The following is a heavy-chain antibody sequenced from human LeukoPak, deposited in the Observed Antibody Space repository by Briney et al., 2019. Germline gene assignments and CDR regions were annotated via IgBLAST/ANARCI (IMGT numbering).Heavy chain of an antibody. J-gene: IGHJ4*02. CDR1: GFTFSSYS. CDR3: ARDSVLAAEYEQWLVPIDY. V-gene: IGHV3-21*01. Sequence: PGGSLRLSCAASGFTFSSYSMNWVRQAPGKGLEWVSSISSSSSYIYYADSVKGRFTISRDNAKNSLYLQMNSLRAEDTAVYYCARDSVLAAEYEQWLVPIDYWGQGTLVTVSS. CDR2: ISSSSSYI. D-gene: IGHD6-19*01.